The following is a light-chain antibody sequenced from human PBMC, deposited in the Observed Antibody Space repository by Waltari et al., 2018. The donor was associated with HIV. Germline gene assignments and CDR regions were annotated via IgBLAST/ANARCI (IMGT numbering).Light chain of an antibody. CDR3: QQYGSSPRT. J-gene: IGKJ1*01. CDR2: AAS. Sequence: EIWLTQSPGTLSLSPGERATLSCRASQSVTSNYLAWYQQKPGQAPRLLIFAASNRATSTPDRFSGSGSGTDFTLTISRREPEDVALYGGQQYGSSPRTFGPGTKVEVQ. V-gene: IGKV3-20*01. CDR1: QSVTSNY.